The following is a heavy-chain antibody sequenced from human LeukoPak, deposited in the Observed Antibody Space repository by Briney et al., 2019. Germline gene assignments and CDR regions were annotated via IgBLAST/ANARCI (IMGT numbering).Heavy chain of an antibody. V-gene: IGHV4-30-4*08. Sequence: SETLSLTCTVSGGSISSGDYYWSWIRQPPGKGLEWIGYIYYSGSTYYNPSLKSRVTISVDTSKNLFSLKLSSVTAADTAVYYCARALLAYYDGSGYYGHSYDMDVWGQGTTVTVSS. CDR3: ARALLAYYDGSGYYGHSYDMDV. D-gene: IGHD3-22*01. CDR1: GGSISSGDYY. CDR2: IYYSGST. J-gene: IGHJ6*02.